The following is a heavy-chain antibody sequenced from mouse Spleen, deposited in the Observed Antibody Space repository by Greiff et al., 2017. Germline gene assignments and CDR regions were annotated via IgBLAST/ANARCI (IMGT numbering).Heavy chain of an antibody. D-gene: IGHD3-1*01. Sequence: DVKLVESGPELVKPGASVKISCKASGYSFTGYYMNWVKQSPEKSLEWIGEINPSTGGTTYNQKFKAKATLTVDKSSSTAYMQLKSLTSEDSAVYYCARRGSYYFDYWGQGTTLTVSS. CDR3: ARRGSYYFDY. CDR1: GYSFTGYY. CDR2: INPSTGGT. V-gene: IGHV1-42*01. J-gene: IGHJ2*01.